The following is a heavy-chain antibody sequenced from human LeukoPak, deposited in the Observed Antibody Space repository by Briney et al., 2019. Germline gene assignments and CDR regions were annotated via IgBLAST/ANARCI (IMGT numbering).Heavy chain of an antibody. J-gene: IGHJ4*02. CDR1: GGSFSGYY. CDR3: ARDGDILTGGLIDY. V-gene: IGHV4-34*01. Sequence: ASETLSLTCAVYGGSFSGYYWSWIRQPPGKGLEWIGEISHSGNTNYNPSLKSRVTISVDTSKNQFSLKLSSVTAADTAVYYCARDGDILTGGLIDYWGQGTLVTVSS. CDR2: ISHSGNT. D-gene: IGHD3-9*01.